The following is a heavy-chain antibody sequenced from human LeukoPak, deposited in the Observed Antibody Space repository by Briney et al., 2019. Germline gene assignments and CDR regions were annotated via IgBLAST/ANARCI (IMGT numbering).Heavy chain of an antibody. V-gene: IGHV3-33*01. D-gene: IGHD6-19*01. Sequence: GGSLRLSCAASGFTFSIYGMHWVRQAPGKGLERVAVIWYDGSNKYYADSVKGRFTISRDNSKNTLYLQMNSLRAEDTAVYYCARDSSSGWYYFDYWGQGTLVTVSS. CDR3: ARDSSSGWYYFDY. CDR1: GFTFSIYG. CDR2: IWYDGSNK. J-gene: IGHJ4*02.